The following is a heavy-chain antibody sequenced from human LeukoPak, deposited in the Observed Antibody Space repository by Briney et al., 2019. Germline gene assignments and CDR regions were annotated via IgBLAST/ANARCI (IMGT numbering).Heavy chain of an antibody. J-gene: IGHJ4*02. CDR2: IKQDGSEK. D-gene: IGHD6-19*01. CDR1: GFTFSSYW. V-gene: IGHV3-7*01. CDR3: ARGGRRAVAGRGYFDY. Sequence: PGGSLRLSCVASGFTFSSYWMSWVRQAPGKGLEWVANIKQDGSEKYYVDSVKGRFTISRDNAKNSLFLQMNSLRAEDTAVYYCARGGRRAVAGRGYFDYWGQGTLVTVSS.